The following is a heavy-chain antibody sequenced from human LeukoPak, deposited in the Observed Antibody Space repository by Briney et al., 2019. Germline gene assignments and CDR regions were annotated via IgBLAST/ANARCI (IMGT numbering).Heavy chain of an antibody. CDR1: GFSFSSYA. D-gene: IGHD3-16*01. Sequence: GGSLRLSCAASGFSFSSYAMSWVRQAPGKGLEWVSAISGSGGSTYYADSVKGRFTISRDNSKNTLYLQMNSLRAEDTAVYYCAKNRGIRSYFDYWGQGTLVTVSS. J-gene: IGHJ4*02. V-gene: IGHV3-23*01. CDR2: ISGSGGST. CDR3: AKNRGIRSYFDY.